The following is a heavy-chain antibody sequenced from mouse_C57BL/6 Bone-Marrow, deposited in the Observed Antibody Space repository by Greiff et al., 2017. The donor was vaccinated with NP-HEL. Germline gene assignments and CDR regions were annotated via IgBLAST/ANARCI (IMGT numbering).Heavy chain of an antibody. CDR1: GFNIKDDY. CDR2: IDPENGDT. J-gene: IGHJ3*01. Sequence: EVQLQQSGAELVRPGASVKLSCTASGFNIKDDYMHWVKQRPEQGLEWIGWIDPENGDTEYASKFQGKATITADTSSNTAYLQLSSLTSEDTAVYYCTTRDYGYDREIAYWGQGTLVTVSA. V-gene: IGHV14-4*01. D-gene: IGHD2-2*01. CDR3: TTRDYGYDREIAY.